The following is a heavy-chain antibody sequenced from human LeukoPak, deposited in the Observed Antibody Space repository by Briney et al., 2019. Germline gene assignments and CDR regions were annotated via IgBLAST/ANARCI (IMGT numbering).Heavy chain of an antibody. D-gene: IGHD3-22*01. J-gene: IGHJ3*02. CDR3: ARRGYYDSSGYYYDLGAFDI. CDR1: GSIFTSYW. CDR2: IYPGDSDT. V-gene: IGHV5-51*01. Sequence: GAALKIFCKGSGSIFTSYWIGWVRQLPGKGLEWMGIIYPGDSDTRYSPSFQGQVTISADKSISTAYLQWSSLKASDTAMYYCARRGYYDSSGYYYDLGAFDIWGQGTMVTVSS.